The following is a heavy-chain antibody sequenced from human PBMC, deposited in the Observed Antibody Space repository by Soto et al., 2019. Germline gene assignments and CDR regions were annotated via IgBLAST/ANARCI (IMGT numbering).Heavy chain of an antibody. CDR2: IYYSGST. Sequence: QVQLQESGPGLVKPSETLSLTCTVSGGSISSYYWSWIRQPPGKGLEWIGYIYYSGSTNYNPSLKSRVTISVDTSKNQFSLKLSSVTAADTAVYYCARLPRAARALYYYYYGMDVWGQGTTVTVSS. V-gene: IGHV4-59*01. CDR1: GGSISSYY. J-gene: IGHJ6*02. D-gene: IGHD6-6*01. CDR3: ARLPRAARALYYYYYGMDV.